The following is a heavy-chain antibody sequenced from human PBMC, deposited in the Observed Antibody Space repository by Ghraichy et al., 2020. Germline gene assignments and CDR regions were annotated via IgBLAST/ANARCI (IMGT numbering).Heavy chain of an antibody. Sequence: GGSLRLSCAASGFTVSSNYMSWVRQAPGKGLEWVSVIYSGGSTYYADSVKGRFTISRDNSKNTLYLQMNSLRAEDTAVYYCARETYYYDSSGYYVFDYWGQGTLVTVA. J-gene: IGHJ4*02. CDR1: GFTVSSNY. V-gene: IGHV3-53*01. CDR3: ARETYYYDSSGYYVFDY. CDR2: IYSGGST. D-gene: IGHD3-22*01.